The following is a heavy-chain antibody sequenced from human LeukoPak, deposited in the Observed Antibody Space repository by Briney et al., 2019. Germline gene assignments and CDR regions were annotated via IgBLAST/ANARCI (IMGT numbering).Heavy chain of an antibody. CDR3: ARGRSITLLRGVAMSDGFDI. CDR2: ISSSSSYT. D-gene: IGHD3-10*01. CDR1: GFTFSDYY. V-gene: IGHV3-11*06. Sequence: PGGSLRLSCAASGFTFSDYYMSWIRQAPGKGLEWVSYISSSSSYTNYADSVKGRFTISRDNAKNLVFLQMNGLRAEDTAVYYCARGRSITLLRGVAMSDGFDIWGQGAMVAVSS. J-gene: IGHJ3*02.